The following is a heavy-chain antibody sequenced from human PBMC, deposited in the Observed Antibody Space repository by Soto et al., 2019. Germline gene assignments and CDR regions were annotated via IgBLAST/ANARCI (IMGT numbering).Heavy chain of an antibody. D-gene: IGHD2-15*01. J-gene: IGHJ3*02. Sequence: SETLSLTCAVYGWSFSGYYWSWIRQPPGKGLEWIGEINHSGSTNYNPSLKSRVTISVDTSKNQFSLKLSSVTAADTAVYYCARGYCSGGSCYSRFSFDAFDIWGQGTMVTVSS. CDR2: INHSGST. CDR1: GWSFSGYY. CDR3: ARGYCSGGSCYSRFSFDAFDI. V-gene: IGHV4-34*01.